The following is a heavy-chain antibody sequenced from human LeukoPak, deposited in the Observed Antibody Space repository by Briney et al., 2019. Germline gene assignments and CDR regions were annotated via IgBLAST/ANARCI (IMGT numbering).Heavy chain of an antibody. Sequence: SQTLSLTCTVSGGSISSGIYYWNWVRQHPGKGLEWIGYIYYSGTTYYNPSLKSRVTISVDTSKNQFSLKLSSVTAADTAVYYCARPSGGSIDYWGQGTLVTVSS. V-gene: IGHV4-30-4*08. CDR3: ARPSGGSIDY. J-gene: IGHJ4*02. CDR1: GGSISSGIYY. D-gene: IGHD6-25*01. CDR2: IYYSGTT.